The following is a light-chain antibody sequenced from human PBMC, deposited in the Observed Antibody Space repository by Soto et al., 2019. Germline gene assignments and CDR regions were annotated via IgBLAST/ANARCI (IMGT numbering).Light chain of an antibody. CDR3: QQYGNSPIT. CDR1: QSVTNNY. CDR2: GAS. V-gene: IGKV3-20*01. Sequence: EIVLTQSPGTLSLSPGERATLSCRASQSVTNNYLAWYQQKRGQAPRXLIDGASSRATGVPDRFSGTGSGTEFTLTISRLEPEDFEVFYCQQYGNSPITFGQGTRLEIK. J-gene: IGKJ5*01.